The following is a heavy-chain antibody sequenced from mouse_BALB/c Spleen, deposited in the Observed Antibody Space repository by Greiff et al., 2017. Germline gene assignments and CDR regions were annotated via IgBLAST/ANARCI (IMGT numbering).Heavy chain of an antibody. CDR2: ISSGGST. CDR3: ARGRTVVGGDYFDY. J-gene: IGHJ2*01. D-gene: IGHD1-1*01. CDR1: GFTFSSYA. Sequence: DVMLVESGGGLVKPGGSLKLSCAASGFTFSSYAMSWVRQTPEKRLEWVASISSGGSTYYPDSVKGRFTLSRDNARNTLYLQMSSLRSEDTAMYYCARGRTVVGGDYFDYWGQGTTLTVSS. V-gene: IGHV5-6-5*01.